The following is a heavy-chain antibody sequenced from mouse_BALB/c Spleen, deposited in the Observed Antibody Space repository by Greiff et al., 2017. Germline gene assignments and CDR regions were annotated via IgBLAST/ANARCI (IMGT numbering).Heavy chain of an antibody. CDR1: GYTFTSYY. V-gene: IGHV1S81*02. J-gene: IGHJ3*01. D-gene: IGHD1-1*01. CDR3: TIPSSYYYGSTFAY. Sequence: VKVVESGAELVKPGASVKLSCKASGYTFTSYYMYWVKQRPGQGLEWIGEINPSNGGTNFNEKFKSKATLTVDKSSSTAYMQLSSLTSEDSAVYYCTIPSSYYYGSTFAYWGQGTLVTVSA. CDR2: INPSNGGT.